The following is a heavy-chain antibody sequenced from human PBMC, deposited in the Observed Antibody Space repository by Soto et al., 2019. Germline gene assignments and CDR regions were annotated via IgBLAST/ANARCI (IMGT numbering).Heavy chain of an antibody. Sequence: QVQLQESGPGLVKPSETLSLTCTVSGGSLSSYYWSWIRQPPGKGLEWIGYIYYSGGTNYNPSLKSRVTISVDTSNNQSSLKLSSVTAADTAVYYCARRWGAAFDYWGQGTLVTVSS. J-gene: IGHJ4*02. CDR1: GGSLSSYY. V-gene: IGHV4-59*08. CDR2: IYYSGGT. CDR3: ARRWGAAFDY. D-gene: IGHD1-26*01.